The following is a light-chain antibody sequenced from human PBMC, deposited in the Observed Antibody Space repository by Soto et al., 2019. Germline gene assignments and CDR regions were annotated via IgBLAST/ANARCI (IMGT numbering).Light chain of an antibody. Sequence: EIVMTQSPATLSVSPGERATLSCRASQSVSSNLAWYQQKPGQAPRLLIYGASTMATGILARFSGSGSGTEFTLTISSLHSEDFAVYYCQQYNSWPPGGAFGPGTKVDIK. J-gene: IGKJ3*01. CDR1: QSVSSN. CDR3: QQYNSWPPGGA. V-gene: IGKV3-15*01. CDR2: GAS.